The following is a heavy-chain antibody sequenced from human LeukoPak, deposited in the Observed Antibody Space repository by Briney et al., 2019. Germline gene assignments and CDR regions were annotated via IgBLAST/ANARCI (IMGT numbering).Heavy chain of an antibody. CDR2: ISYDGSNI. J-gene: IGHJ4*02. CDR1: GFTFSSYG. CDR3: AKDARYFDY. V-gene: IGHV3-30*18. Sequence: GGSLRLSCAASGFTFSSYGMHWVRQAPGKGLEWVAIISYDGSNIYYADSVKGRFTISRDNSKNTLYLQMNSLRAEDTAVYYSAKDARYFDYWGQGTLVTVSS.